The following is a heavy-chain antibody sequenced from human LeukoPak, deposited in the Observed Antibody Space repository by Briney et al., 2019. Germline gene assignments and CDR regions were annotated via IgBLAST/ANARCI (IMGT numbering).Heavy chain of an antibody. CDR3: ARTYCSSTSCYRPYYYYMDV. Sequence: SETLSLTCTVSGGSISSGSYYWSWIRQPAGKGLEWIGRIYTSGSTNYNPSLKSRVTISVDTSKNQFSLKLSSVTAADTAVYYCARTYCSSTSCYRPYYYYMDVWGKGTTVTVSS. D-gene: IGHD2-2*01. V-gene: IGHV4-61*02. CDR1: GGSISSGSYY. CDR2: IYTSGST. J-gene: IGHJ6*03.